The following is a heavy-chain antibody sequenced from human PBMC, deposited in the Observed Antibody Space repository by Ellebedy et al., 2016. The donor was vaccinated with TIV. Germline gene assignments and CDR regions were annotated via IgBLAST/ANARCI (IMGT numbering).Heavy chain of an antibody. CDR3: AKLGHRATPDDS. V-gene: IGHV5-51*01. J-gene: IGHJ4*02. Sequence: GESLKISCQGSAYSFINYWIVWVRQMPGRGLEWMGIIDLSDSDTRYSPSFQGQVTISAYRSVTTAYLHFNSLKPSDTAVYYCAKLGHRATPDDSWGQGTLVTVSS. CDR2: IDLSDSDT. CDR1: AYSFINYW. D-gene: IGHD1-14*01.